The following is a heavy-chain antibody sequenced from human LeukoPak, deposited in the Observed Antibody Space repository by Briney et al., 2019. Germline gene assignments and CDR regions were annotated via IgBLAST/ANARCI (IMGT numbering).Heavy chain of an antibody. V-gene: IGHV3-48*03. Sequence: PGGSLRLSCAASGFTFSSYEMNWVRQAPGKGLECVSYISGSGDTMYYADSVKGRFSISRDSAKNSLYLRMNSLRAEDTAVYFCARVGSPQYFQDWGQGTLVTVSS. CDR3: ARVGSPQYFQD. D-gene: IGHD3-16*01. CDR1: GFTFSSYE. CDR2: ISGSGDTM. J-gene: IGHJ1*01.